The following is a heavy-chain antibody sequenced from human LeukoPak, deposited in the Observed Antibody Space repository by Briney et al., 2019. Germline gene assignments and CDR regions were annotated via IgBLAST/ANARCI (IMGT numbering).Heavy chain of an antibody. CDR1: GGSISSGSYH. CDR3: ARELYYYDSSGYYDY. J-gene: IGHJ4*02. V-gene: IGHV4-61*02. CDR2: IYTSGST. Sequence: SETLSLTCTVSGGSISSGSYHWSWIRQPAGKGLEWIGRIYTSGSTNYNPSLKSRVTISVDTSKNQFSLKLSSVTAADTAVYYCARELYYYDSSGYYDYWGQGTLVTVSS. D-gene: IGHD3-22*01.